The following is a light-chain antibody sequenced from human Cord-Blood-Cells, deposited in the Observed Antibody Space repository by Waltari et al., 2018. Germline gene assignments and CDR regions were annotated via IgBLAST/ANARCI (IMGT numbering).Light chain of an antibody. J-gene: IGKJ2*01. CDR1: QSVLYSSNNKNY. V-gene: IGKV4-1*01. Sequence: DIVMTQSPDSLAVSLGERATINCKSSQSVLYSSNNKNYLAWYQQKPGQPPKLLIYWASTRESGVHDRFSGSGSGTEFTLTISSLQAEDVAVYYCQQYYSTPYTFGQGTKLEIK. CDR2: WAS. CDR3: QQYYSTPYT.